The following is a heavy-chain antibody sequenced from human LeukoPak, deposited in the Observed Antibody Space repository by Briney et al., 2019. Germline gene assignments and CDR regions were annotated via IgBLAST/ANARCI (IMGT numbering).Heavy chain of an antibody. D-gene: IGHD4-11*01. CDR2: ISSTSTI. Sequence: GGSLRLSCAASGFTFSDYYMNWVPQAPGKGLEWVSSISSTSTIYYADSVKGRFTISRDNAKNSLYLQMNSLRAEDTAVYYCARVGVGTTQPHYWGQGTLVTVSS. J-gene: IGHJ4*02. CDR3: ARVGVGTTQPHY. V-gene: IGHV3-69-1*01. CDR1: GFTFSDYY.